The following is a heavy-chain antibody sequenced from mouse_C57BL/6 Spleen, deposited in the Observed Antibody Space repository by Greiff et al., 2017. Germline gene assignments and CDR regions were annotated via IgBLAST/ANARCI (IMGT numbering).Heavy chain of an antibody. CDR1: GFTFSSYA. Sequence: EVQGVESGGGLVKPGGSLKLSCAASGFTFSSYAMSWVRQTPEKRLEWVASIRDGGSYTYYPDNVKGRSTISRDNAKNTLYLQMSHLKSEDTAMYYCAGDGATVVATFDYWGQGTTLTVSS. J-gene: IGHJ2*01. V-gene: IGHV5-4*01. CDR3: AGDGATVVATFDY. CDR2: IRDGGSYT. D-gene: IGHD1-1*01.